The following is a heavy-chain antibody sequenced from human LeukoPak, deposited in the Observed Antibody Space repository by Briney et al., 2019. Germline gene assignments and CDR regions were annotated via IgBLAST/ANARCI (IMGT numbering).Heavy chain of an antibody. J-gene: IGHJ4*02. CDR1: GFTVSSNN. V-gene: IGHV3-53*05. CDR2: IYSGGST. CDR3: ARDSYDSSGYGY. D-gene: IGHD3-22*01. Sequence: GGSLRLSCAASGFTVSSNNMSWVRQAPGKGLEWVSVIYSGGSTYYADSVKGRFTISRDNSKNTLYLQMNSLRSDDTAVYYCARDSYDSSGYGYWGQGTLVTVSS.